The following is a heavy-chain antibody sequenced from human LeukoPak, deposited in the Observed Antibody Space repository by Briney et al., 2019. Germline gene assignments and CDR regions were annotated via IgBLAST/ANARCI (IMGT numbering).Heavy chain of an antibody. CDR3: AHFDSDSSGYYSRYFDY. V-gene: IGHV2-5*02. Sequence: SGPTLVKPTRTLTLTCTFSGFSLSTSGVGVGWIRQPPGKALEWLALIYWDDDKRYSPSLKSRLTITKDTSKNQVVLTMTNMDPVHTATYYCAHFDSDSSGYYSRYFDYWGQGTLVTVSS. J-gene: IGHJ4*02. CDR1: GFSLSTSGVG. D-gene: IGHD3-22*01. CDR2: IYWDDDK.